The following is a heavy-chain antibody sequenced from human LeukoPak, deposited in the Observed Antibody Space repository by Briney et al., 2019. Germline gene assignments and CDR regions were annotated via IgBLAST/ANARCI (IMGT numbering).Heavy chain of an antibody. Sequence: PGGSLRLSCAASGFIFSNYGMHWVRHSPDKGLKWVTFIRFDGSTQYYADSVKGRFTISRDNSKDTLYLQMSSLRLEDTGVYYCAKEGGDGSPFDYWGQGILVTVSS. CDR1: GFIFSNYG. D-gene: IGHD5-24*01. V-gene: IGHV3-30*02. CDR2: IRFDGSTQ. CDR3: AKEGGDGSPFDY. J-gene: IGHJ4*02.